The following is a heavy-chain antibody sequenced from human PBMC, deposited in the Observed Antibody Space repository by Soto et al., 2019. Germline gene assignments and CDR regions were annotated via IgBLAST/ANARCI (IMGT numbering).Heavy chain of an antibody. J-gene: IGHJ6*02. CDR3: AKMDADLLPYYYYGRDV. CDR1: GFRFSDYG. Sequence: GGSLRLSCAASGFRFSDYGIHWVRQAPGKGLEWVALISYDGSKKFYTDSVKGRFTISRDNSKNTMYLQIDRLRAEDTAVYYCAKMDADLLPYYYYGRDVWGQGTTVTVSS. V-gene: IGHV3-30*18. CDR2: ISYDGSKK. D-gene: IGHD1-26*01.